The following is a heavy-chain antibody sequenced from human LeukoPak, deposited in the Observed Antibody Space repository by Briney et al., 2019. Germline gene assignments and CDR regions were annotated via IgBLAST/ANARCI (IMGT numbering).Heavy chain of an antibody. V-gene: IGHV4-4*07. Sequence: PSETLSLTCTVSGGSISNYYWSWIRQPAGKGLEWIGRIYTSGSTNYNPSLKSRVTISVDTSKNQFSLKLSSVTAADTAVYYCARATRGPLRYFDWSYRFYFDYWGQGTLVTVSS. D-gene: IGHD3-9*01. CDR3: ARATRGPLRYFDWSYRFYFDY. J-gene: IGHJ4*02. CDR1: GGSISNYY. CDR2: IYTSGST.